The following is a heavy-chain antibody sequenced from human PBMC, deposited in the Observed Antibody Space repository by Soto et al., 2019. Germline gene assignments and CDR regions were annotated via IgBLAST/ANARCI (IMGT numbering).Heavy chain of an antibody. V-gene: IGHV4-4*02. D-gene: IGHD4-17*01. CDR1: GGSISSSNW. Sequence: PSETLSLTCAVSGGSISSSNWWSWVRQPPGKGLEWIGEIYHSGSTNYNPSLKSRVTISVDKSKNQFSLKLSSVTAADTAVYYCARASPYGDYALDYWGQGTLVTVSS. CDR3: ARASPYGDYALDY. CDR2: IYHSGST. J-gene: IGHJ4*02.